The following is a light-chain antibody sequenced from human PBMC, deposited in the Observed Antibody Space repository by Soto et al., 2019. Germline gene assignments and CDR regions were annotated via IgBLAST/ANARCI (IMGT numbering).Light chain of an antibody. CDR2: EVF. J-gene: IGLJ3*02. Sequence: QSAPTQPPSASGSPGQSVTISCSGSSSDIGNNNYVSWYQQHPGKAPKLLIYEVFKRPSGVPDRFSGSTSGNTASLTVSGLQPEDEADYYCSTFGGAKVFGGGTKLTVL. V-gene: IGLV2-8*01. CDR3: STFGGAKV. CDR1: SSDIGNNNY.